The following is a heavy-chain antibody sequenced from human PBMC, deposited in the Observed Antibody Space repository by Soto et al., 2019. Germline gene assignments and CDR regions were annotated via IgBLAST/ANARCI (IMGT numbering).Heavy chain of an antibody. CDR1: GGTFSSYA. J-gene: IGHJ6*02. Sequence: SVKVSCKASGGTFSSYAISWVRQAPGQGLEWMGGIIPIFGTANYAQKFQGRVTITADESTSTAYMELSSLRSEDTAVYYCASEIATQIYYYYYGMDVWGQGTTVPVSS. CDR2: IIPIFGTA. V-gene: IGHV1-69*13. CDR3: ASEIATQIYYYYYGMDV. D-gene: IGHD6-13*01.